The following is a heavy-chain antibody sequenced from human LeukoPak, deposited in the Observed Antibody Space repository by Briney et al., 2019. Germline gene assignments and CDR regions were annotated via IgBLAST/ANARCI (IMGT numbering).Heavy chain of an antibody. CDR2: IIPMFGIA. Sequence: SVKVSCKASGGTFSSYAISWVRQAPGQGLEWMGGIIPMFGIANYAQKFQGRVTITADKSTSTAYMELSSLRSEDTAMYYCARQALGYCSGGSCYYLDYWGQGTLVIVSS. CDR3: ARQALGYCSGGSCYYLDY. J-gene: IGHJ4*02. CDR1: GGTFSSYA. V-gene: IGHV1-69*10. D-gene: IGHD2-15*01.